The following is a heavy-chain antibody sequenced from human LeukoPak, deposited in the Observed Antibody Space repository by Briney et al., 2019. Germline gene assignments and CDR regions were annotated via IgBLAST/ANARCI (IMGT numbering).Heavy chain of an antibody. V-gene: IGHV3-30*18. D-gene: IGHD5-18*01. J-gene: IGHJ4*02. Sequence: GRSLRLSCAASGFTFSSYGMHWVRQAPGKRLEWVAVISYDGSNKYYADSVKGRFTISRDNSKNTLYLQMNSLRAEDTAVYYCAKDKGYSYGVAYYFDYWGQGTLVTVSS. CDR2: ISYDGSNK. CDR1: GFTFSSYG. CDR3: AKDKGYSYGVAYYFDY.